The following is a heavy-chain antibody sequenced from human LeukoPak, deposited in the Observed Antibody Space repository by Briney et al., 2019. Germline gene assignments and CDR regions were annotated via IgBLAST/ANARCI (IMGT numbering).Heavy chain of an antibody. J-gene: IGHJ5*01. Sequence: PSETLSLTCTVSGGSISSYYWSWIRQPAGKGLEWIGRIYTTGSTNYNPSLKSRVTMSVDTSKNQFSLKLSSVTAADTAVHYCARDQYYYDRSGYPVNWFDSWGQGTLVTVSS. V-gene: IGHV4-4*07. D-gene: IGHD3-22*01. CDR3: ARDQYYYDRSGYPVNWFDS. CDR1: GGSISSYY. CDR2: IYTTGST.